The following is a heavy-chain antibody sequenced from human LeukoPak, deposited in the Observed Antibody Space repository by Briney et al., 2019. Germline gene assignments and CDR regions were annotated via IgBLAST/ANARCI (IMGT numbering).Heavy chain of an antibody. CDR1: GYTFTGYY. CDR2: INPNSGGT. CDR3: ARDGRIAAAGQNAFDI. Sequence: ASVKVSCKASGYTFTGYYMRWVRQAPGQGLEWMGWINPNSGGTNYAQKFQGRVTMTRDTSISTAYMELSRLRSDDTAVYYCARDGRIAAAGQNAFDIWGQGTMVTVSS. V-gene: IGHV1-2*02. J-gene: IGHJ3*02. D-gene: IGHD6-13*01.